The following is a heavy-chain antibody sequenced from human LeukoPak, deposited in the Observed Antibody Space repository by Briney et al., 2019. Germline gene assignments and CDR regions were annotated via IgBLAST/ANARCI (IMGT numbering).Heavy chain of an antibody. CDR1: GLTFADYS. Sequence: GGSLRLSCAASGLTFADYSMQWVRQAPGKGLEWVSLISRNGGATKYADSVKGRFTISRDNAKNSLYLHMNSLRAEDTAVYYCARVTAAPKPDSWGQGTPVTVSP. D-gene: IGHD6-13*01. CDR2: ISRNGGAT. J-gene: IGHJ4*02. V-gene: IGHV3-43*01. CDR3: ARVTAAPKPDS.